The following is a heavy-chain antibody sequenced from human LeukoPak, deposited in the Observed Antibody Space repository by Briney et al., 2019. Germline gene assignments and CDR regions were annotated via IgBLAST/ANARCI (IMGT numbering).Heavy chain of an antibody. CDR1: GGTFTIYA. D-gene: IGHD3-22*01. CDR3: ARDLYDSSGGFDY. CDR2: IIPIFGTA. V-gene: IGHV1-69*05. J-gene: IGHJ4*02. Sequence: SVTVSFKASGGTFTIYAFCWGRQGPGPGRGWVGGIIPIFGTANYAQKFQGRVTITTDESTSTAYMELSSLRSEDTAVYYCARDLYDSSGGFDYWGQGTLVTVSS.